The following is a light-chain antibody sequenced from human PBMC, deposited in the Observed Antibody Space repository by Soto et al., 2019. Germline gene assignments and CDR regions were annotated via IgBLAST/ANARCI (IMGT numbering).Light chain of an antibody. CDR3: QQSYSMLYT. V-gene: IGKV1-39*01. CDR2: AAS. CDR1: QNIATY. J-gene: IGKJ2*01. Sequence: DVQMTQSPSSLSASVGDRVTITCRTSQNIATYLNWYQHKPGRAPNLLIYAASSLQSGVPSRFSGSGSGTDFTVSISSVQPEDFTTYYCQQSYSMLYTFGQGTRLEIK.